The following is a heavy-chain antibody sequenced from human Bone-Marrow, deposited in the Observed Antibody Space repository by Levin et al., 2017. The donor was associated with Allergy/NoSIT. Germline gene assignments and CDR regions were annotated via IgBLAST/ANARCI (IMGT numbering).Heavy chain of an antibody. CDR2: IKPDGSEQ. V-gene: IGHV3-7*01. CDR1: GFMFSDYG. D-gene: IGHD1-26*01. CDR3: ARGNGASP. J-gene: IGHJ5*02. Sequence: GGSLRLSCAASGFMFSDYGMTWVRQAPGKGLECVANIKPDGSEQSYVDSVKGRFTISRDNAKNSLYLQMNSLRVEDTALYYCARGNGASPWGQGTLVTVSS.